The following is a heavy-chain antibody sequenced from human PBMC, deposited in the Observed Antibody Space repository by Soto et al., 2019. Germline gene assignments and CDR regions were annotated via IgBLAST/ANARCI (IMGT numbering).Heavy chain of an antibody. Sequence: SVKVSCKASGGTFSSYAISWVRQAPGQGLEWIGKIVVGSGNTNYAQKFQERVTITRDMSTSTAYMELSSLRSEDTAFYYCAAFDPGPMGFDPWGQGTLVTVSS. V-gene: IGHV1-58*02. CDR3: AAFDPGPMGFDP. CDR2: IVVGSGNT. J-gene: IGHJ5*02. CDR1: GGTFSSYA. D-gene: IGHD3-9*01.